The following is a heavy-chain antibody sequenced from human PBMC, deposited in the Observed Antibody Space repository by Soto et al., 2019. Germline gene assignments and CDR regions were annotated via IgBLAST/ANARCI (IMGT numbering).Heavy chain of an antibody. V-gene: IGHV3-15*01. D-gene: IGHD3-10*02. CDR3: TTDGATIFFDP. J-gene: IGHJ5*02. CDR1: GFTWKNAW. CDR2: IKTKADAGTT. Sequence: GVLRLSCAPPGFTWKNAWMSWVRQAPGKGLEWVGRIKTKADAGTTDYAAPVKGRFTISRDDSKNTLYLQMNSLKNEDTALYFWTTDGATIFFDPRGQGTLVTVSS.